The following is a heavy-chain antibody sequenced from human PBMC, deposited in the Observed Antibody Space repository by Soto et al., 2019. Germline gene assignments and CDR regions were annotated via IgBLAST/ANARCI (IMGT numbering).Heavy chain of an antibody. CDR2: IKSKTDGGTT. Sequence: PGGSLRLSCAASGFTFSNAWMSWVRQAPGKGLEWVGRIKSKTDGGTTDCAAPVKGRFTISRDDSKNTLYLQMNSLKTEDTAVYYCTTVRDSSGYYYVIKSGGGYWGQGTLVTVSS. V-gene: IGHV3-15*01. CDR3: TTVRDSSGYYYVIKSGGGY. D-gene: IGHD3-22*01. CDR1: GFTFSNAW. J-gene: IGHJ4*02.